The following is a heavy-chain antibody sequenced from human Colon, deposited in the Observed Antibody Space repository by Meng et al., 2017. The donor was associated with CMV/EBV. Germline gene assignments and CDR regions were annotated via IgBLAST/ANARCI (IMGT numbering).Heavy chain of an antibody. Sequence: SVKVSCKASGGTLRNYGISWVRQAPGQGLEWIGGILPIFITTKYGQKFQDRITITTDESASTAYMELKSLRSDDTAMYYCARDRGDSGFDYWGQGTLVTVSS. J-gene: IGHJ4*02. CDR3: ARDRGDSGFDY. CDR2: ILPIFITT. CDR1: GGTLRNYG. V-gene: IGHV1-69*05. D-gene: IGHD2-21*01.